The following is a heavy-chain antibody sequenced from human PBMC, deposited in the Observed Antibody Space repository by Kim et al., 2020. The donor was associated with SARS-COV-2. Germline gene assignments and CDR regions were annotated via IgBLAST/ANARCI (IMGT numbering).Heavy chain of an antibody. CDR3: VRDYRYGLDF. D-gene: IGHD5-18*01. CDR2: IGRDTVET. J-gene: IGHJ4*02. V-gene: IGHV3-48*02. CDR1: GFTFSSYS. Sequence: GGSLRLSCAASGFTFSSYSMNWVRQAPGKGLEWLSYIGRDTVETHYADSVMGRFTISRDNAKNSVYLQTNSLREEDTAVYYCVRDYRYGLDFWGLGTLVTVSS.